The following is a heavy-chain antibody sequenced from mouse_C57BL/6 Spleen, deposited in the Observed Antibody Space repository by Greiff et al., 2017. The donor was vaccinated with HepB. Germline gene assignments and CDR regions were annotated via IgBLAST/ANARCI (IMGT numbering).Heavy chain of an antibody. Sequence: DVQLQESGPGLVKPSQSLSLTCSVTGYSITSGYYWNWIRQFPGNKLEWMGYISYDGSNNYNPSLKNRISITRDTSKNQFFLKLNSVTTEDTATYYCARSRDGFAYWGQGTLVTVSA. J-gene: IGHJ3*01. CDR1: GYSITSGYY. CDR2: ISYDGSN. V-gene: IGHV3-6*01. CDR3: ARSRDGFAY.